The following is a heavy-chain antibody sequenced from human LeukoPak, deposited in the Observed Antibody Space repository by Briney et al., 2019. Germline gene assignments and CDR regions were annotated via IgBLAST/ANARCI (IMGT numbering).Heavy chain of an antibody. D-gene: IGHD1-20*01. CDR2: ISTSGRAI. CDR3: AYSNNLNY. Sequence: AGGSLRLSCAASGFTFSNYNMNWVRQAPGKGLEWVSYISTSGRAIFYADSVKGRFTISRDNAKNSLFLQMDNVRAEDTAVYYCAYSNNLNYWGQGTLVTVSS. V-gene: IGHV3-48*01. J-gene: IGHJ4*02. CDR1: GFTFSNYN.